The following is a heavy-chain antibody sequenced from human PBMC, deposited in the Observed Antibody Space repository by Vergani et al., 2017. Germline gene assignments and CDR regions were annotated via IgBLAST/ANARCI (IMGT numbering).Heavy chain of an antibody. CDR2: ISSSSSYI. D-gene: IGHD3-9*01. J-gene: IGHJ5*02. CDR1: GFTFSSYS. CDR3: ARFPRYDILTGSPPA. V-gene: IGHV3-21*01. Sequence: EVQLVESGGGLVKPGGSLRLSCAASGFTFSSYSMNWVRQAPGKGLEWVSSISSSSSYIYYADSVKGRFTISRDNAKNSLYLQMNSRRAEDTAVYYCARFPRYDILTGSPPAWGQGTLVTVSS.